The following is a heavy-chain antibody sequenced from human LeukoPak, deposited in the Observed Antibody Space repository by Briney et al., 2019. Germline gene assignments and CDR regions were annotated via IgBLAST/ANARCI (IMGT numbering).Heavy chain of an antibody. V-gene: IGHV1-69*13. D-gene: IGHD1-26*01. J-gene: IGHJ3*02. CDR1: GGTFSSYA. Sequence: ASVKVSCKASGGTFSSYAISWVRQAPGQGLEWMGGIIPIFGSANYAQKFQGRVTITADESTSTAYMELSSLRSEDTAVYYCAGGDSGRYPSYDAFDIWGQGTMVTVSS. CDR2: IIPIFGSA. CDR3: AGGDSGRYPSYDAFDI.